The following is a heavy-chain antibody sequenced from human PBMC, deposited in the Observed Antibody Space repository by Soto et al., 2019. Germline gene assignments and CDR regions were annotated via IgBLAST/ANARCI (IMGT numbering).Heavy chain of an antibody. Sequence: QVQLQESGPGLVKPSQTLSLTCTVSGGSISSGDYYWNWIRQHPGKGLEWIGYIYHRGSTKYNPSLKNRGTLSVDTSKNPISLKLGPLGAAGTGGHYLAKAETVCHPVVPGYWGQGTLVTVSS. J-gene: IGHJ4*02. CDR3: AKAETVCHPVVPGY. CDR1: GGSISSGDYY. D-gene: IGHD2-21*01. CDR2: IYHRGST. V-gene: IGHV4-31*03.